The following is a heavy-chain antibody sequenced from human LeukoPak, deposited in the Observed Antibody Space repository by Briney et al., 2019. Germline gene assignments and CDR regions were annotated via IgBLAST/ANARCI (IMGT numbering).Heavy chain of an antibody. V-gene: IGHV1-24*01. Sequence: ASVKVSCKVSGYTLTELSMHWVRQAPGKGLEWMGGFDPEDGETIYAQKFQGRVTITADESTSTAYMELSSLRSEDTAVYYCARDLRGVQYYGSGSYYDYWGQGTLVTVSS. CDR2: FDPEDGET. J-gene: IGHJ4*02. CDR1: GYTLTELS. CDR3: ARDLRGVQYYGSGSYYDY. D-gene: IGHD3-10*01.